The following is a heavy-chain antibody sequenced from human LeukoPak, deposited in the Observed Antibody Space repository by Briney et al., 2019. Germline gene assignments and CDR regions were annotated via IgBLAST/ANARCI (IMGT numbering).Heavy chain of an antibody. D-gene: IGHD4-11*01. V-gene: IGHV4-34*01. CDR3: ARESPVTHDSYYYAMDV. CDR1: GGSFSGYY. J-gene: IGHJ6*02. Sequence: SETLSLTCAVYGGSFSGYYWSWIRQPPGKGLEWIGEINHSGSTNYNPSLKSRVTISVDTSKNQFSLKLSSVTAADTAVYYCARESPVTHDSYYYAMDVWGQGTTVTVSS. CDR2: INHSGST.